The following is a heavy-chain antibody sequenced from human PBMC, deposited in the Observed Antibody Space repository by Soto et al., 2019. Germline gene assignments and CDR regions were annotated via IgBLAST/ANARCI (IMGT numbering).Heavy chain of an antibody. Sequence: QVQLVQSGAEVKKPGASLKVSCQASGYSFSDYGIAWVRQAPGQGLAWVGWITTYNGNTNYAQKFQGRVTMTTDTSANTAYMELRSLRSDDTAMYYCARYGYSSGWYLGTGMDVWSQGTPVTVSS. V-gene: IGHV1-18*04. D-gene: IGHD6-19*01. CDR2: ITTYNGNT. CDR1: GYSFSDYG. J-gene: IGHJ6*02. CDR3: ARYGYSSGWYLGTGMDV.